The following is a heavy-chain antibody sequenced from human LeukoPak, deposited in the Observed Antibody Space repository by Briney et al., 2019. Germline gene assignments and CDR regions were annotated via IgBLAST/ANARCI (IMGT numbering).Heavy chain of an antibody. CDR1: GGSISGYY. CDR3: ASNSSSGPVDY. J-gene: IGHJ4*02. D-gene: IGHD6-6*01. CDR2: INHSGST. Sequence: SETLSLTCTVSGGSISGYYWSWIRQPPGKGLEWIGEINHSGSTNYNPSLKSRVTISVDTSKNQFSLKLNSVTAADTAVYYCASNSSSGPVDYWGQGTLVTVSS. V-gene: IGHV4-34*01.